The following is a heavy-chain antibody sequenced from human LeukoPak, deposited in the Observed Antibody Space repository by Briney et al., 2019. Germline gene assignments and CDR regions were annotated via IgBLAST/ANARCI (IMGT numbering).Heavy chain of an antibody. CDR3: AKLLAVVVAATRPDY. V-gene: IGHV3-23*01. CDR2: ISGSGGST. Sequence: GGSLRLSCAASGFTFSSYAMSWVRQAPGKGLEWDSAISGSGGSTYYADSVKGRFTISRDNSKNTLYLQMNSLRAEDTAVYYCAKLLAVVVAATRPDYWGQGTLVTVSS. D-gene: IGHD2-15*01. J-gene: IGHJ4*02. CDR1: GFTFSSYA.